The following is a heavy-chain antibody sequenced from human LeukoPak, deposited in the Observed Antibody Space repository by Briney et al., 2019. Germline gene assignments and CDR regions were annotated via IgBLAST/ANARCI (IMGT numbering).Heavy chain of an antibody. V-gene: IGHV1-24*01. J-gene: IGHJ4*02. CDR3: ATVKNIVVVNLPFDY. D-gene: IGHD3-22*01. CDR2: FDPEDGET. CDR1: GYTLTELS. Sequence: ASVKVSCKVFGYTLTELSMHWVRQAPGKGLEWMGGFDPEDGETIYAQKFQGRVTMTEDTSTDTAYMELSSLRSEDTAVYYCATVKNIVVVNLPFDYWGQGTLVTVSS.